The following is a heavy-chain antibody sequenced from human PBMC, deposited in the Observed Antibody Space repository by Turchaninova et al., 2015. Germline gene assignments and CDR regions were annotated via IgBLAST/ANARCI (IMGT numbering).Heavy chain of an antibody. CDR3: ARTYCSSTSCDYYYGVDV. J-gene: IGHJ6*02. D-gene: IGHD2-2*01. V-gene: IGHV4-39*01. Sequence: QLQLQESGPGLVKLSETLSLTCPAPGGSSSSSSYPWGWIRQPPGKGLEWIESIHYSGRTYYHPSLKSRVTISVDTSKNQFSLKLSSVTAADTAVYYCARTYCSSTSCDYYYGVDVWGQGTTVTVSS. CDR2: IHYSGRT. CDR1: GGSSSSSSYP.